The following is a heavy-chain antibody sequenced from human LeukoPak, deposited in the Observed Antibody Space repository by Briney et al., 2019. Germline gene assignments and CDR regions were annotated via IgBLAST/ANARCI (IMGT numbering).Heavy chain of an antibody. D-gene: IGHD2-15*01. J-gene: IGHJ6*03. CDR2: IYPGDSNT. CDR3: ARSPYCSGVSCYSPYYYYYMDV. V-gene: IGHV5-51*01. CDR1: GYSFTSYW. Sequence: KHGESLKISCKGSGYSFTSYWIGWVRQMPGKGLEWMGIIYPGDSNTRYSPSFQGQVTISADKSISTAYLQWSSLKASDTAMYYCARSPYCSGVSCYSPYYYYYMDVWGKGTTVTVSS.